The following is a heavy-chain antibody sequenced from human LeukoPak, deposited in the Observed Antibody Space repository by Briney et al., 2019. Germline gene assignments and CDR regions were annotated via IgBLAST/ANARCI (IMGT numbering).Heavy chain of an antibody. Sequence: SETLSLTCAVYGGSFSGYYWGWIRQPPGKGLEWIGSIYHSGSTYYNPSLKSRVTISVDTSKNQFSLKLSSMTAADTAVYYCARQWQWLVRVDWYFDLWGRGTLVTVSS. D-gene: IGHD6-19*01. CDR1: GGSFSGYY. CDR2: IYHSGST. CDR3: ARQWQWLVRVDWYFDL. V-gene: IGHV4-38-2*01. J-gene: IGHJ2*01.